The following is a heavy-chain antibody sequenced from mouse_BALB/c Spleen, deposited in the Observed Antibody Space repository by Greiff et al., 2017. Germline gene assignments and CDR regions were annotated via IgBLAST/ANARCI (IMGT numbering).Heavy chain of an antibody. CDR2: IYPGNSDT. J-gene: IGHJ3*01. D-gene: IGHD2-4*01. V-gene: IGHV1-5*01. Sequence: EVQLQQSGTVLARPGASVKMSCKASGYTFTSYWMHWVKQRPGQGLEWIGAIYPGNSDTSYNQKFKGKAKLTAVTSTSTAYMELSSLTNEDSAVYYCTRGNDYDWFAYWGQGTLVTVSA. CDR3: TRGNDYDWFAY. CDR1: GYTFTSYW.